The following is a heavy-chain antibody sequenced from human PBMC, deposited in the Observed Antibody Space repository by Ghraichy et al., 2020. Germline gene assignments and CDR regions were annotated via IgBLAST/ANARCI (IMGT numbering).Heavy chain of an antibody. Sequence: GGSLRLSCASSGFAVSTYAMNWGRQAPGKGLEWVSYISGSGGVTYYADSVKGRFTVSRDNSKSTLFLQMNSLRAEDTAVYYCAKDRQLWLAFPFDYWGQGTLVTVSS. CDR2: ISGSGGVT. D-gene: IGHD3-10*01. J-gene: IGHJ4*02. CDR3: AKDRQLWLAFPFDY. V-gene: IGHV3-23*01. CDR1: GFAVSTYA.